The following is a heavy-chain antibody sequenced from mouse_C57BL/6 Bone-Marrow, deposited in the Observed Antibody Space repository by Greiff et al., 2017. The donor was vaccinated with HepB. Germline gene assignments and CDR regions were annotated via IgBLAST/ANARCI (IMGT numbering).Heavy chain of an antibody. V-gene: IGHV14-4*01. Sequence: EVKLQESGAELVRPGASVKLSCTASGFNIKDDYMHWVKQRPEQGLEWLGWIDPENGDTEYASKFQGKATITADTSSNTAYLQLSRLTSEDTAVYYCTNYGYDAWFAYWGQGTLVTVSA. CDR1: GFNIKDDY. D-gene: IGHD2-2*01. CDR3: TNYGYDAWFAY. CDR2: IDPENGDT. J-gene: IGHJ3*01.